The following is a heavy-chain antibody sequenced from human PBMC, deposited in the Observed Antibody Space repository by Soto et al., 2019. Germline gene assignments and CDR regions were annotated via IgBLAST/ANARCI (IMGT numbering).Heavy chain of an antibody. D-gene: IGHD5-12*01. CDR3: ARPRDGYNVLCYFDD. CDR1: GGTFSSYA. V-gene: IGHV1-69*06. CDR2: IIPIFGTA. J-gene: IGHJ4*02. Sequence: GASVKVSCKASGGTFSSYAITWVRQAPGQGLEWMGGIIPIFGTANYAQKFQGRVTITADKSTTTAYMELSSLRSEDTAVYYCARPRDGYNVLCYFDDWGQGTLVTVAS.